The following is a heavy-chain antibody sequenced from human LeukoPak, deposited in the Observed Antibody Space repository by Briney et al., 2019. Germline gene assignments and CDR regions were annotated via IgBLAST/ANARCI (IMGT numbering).Heavy chain of an antibody. Sequence: SETLSLTCTVSGGSISSGGYYWSWIRQHPGKGLEWIGYIYHSGSTYYNPSLKSRVTISVDRSKNQFSLKLSSVTAADTAVYYCARAPYGGEDYFDYWGQGTLVTVSS. CDR3: ARAPYGGEDYFDY. CDR2: IYHSGST. J-gene: IGHJ4*02. D-gene: IGHD3-10*01. V-gene: IGHV4-30-2*01. CDR1: GGSISSGGYY.